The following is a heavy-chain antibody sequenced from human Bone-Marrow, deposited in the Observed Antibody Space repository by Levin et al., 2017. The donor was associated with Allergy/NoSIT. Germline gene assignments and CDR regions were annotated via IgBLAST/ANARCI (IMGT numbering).Heavy chain of an antibody. CDR2: IWYDGINR. Sequence: GGSLRLSCAASGFSFRTYGMHWVRQTADKGLEWLSIIWYDGINRSYAASVKGRFIISRDNSKNTLHLQMNSLRVEDTAVYYCVRDGREFWSPSSLRSGSRWYLDLWGRGTLVTVSS. V-gene: IGHV3-33*01. D-gene: IGHD3-3*01. J-gene: IGHJ2*01. CDR3: VRDGREFWSPSSLRSGSRWYLDL. CDR1: GFSFRTYG.